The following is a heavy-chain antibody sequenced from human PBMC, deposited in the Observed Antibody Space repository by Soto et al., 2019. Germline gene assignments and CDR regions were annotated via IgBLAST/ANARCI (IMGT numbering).Heavy chain of an antibody. CDR2: TGSGTGPG. CDR1: GGSLSTNP. D-gene: IGHD2-15*01. J-gene: IGHJ4*02. V-gene: IGHV1-69*06. CDR3: ARRDSGGFFRFFDS. Sequence: SVKVSCKASGGSLSTNPISWVRQAPGQGLEWMGGTGSGTGPGNHAQKFQGRLTVTADKSTGTVYMELTNLSSEDTAVYYCARRDSGGFFRFFDSWGQGTLVTVSS.